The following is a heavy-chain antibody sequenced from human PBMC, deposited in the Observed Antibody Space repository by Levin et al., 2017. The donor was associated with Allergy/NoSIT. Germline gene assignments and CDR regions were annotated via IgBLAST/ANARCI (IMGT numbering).Heavy chain of an antibody. J-gene: IGHJ5*02. D-gene: IGHD4-23*01. CDR1: GFTFSSYW. CDR3: ARDRGGNNPTNWFDP. Sequence: PGGSLRLSCAASGFTFSSYWMHWVRQAPGKGPVWVSRINSDGTSIAYADSVKGRFTLSRDNAKNTLYLQMNSLRAEDTAVYYCARDRGGNNPTNWFDPWGQGTLVTVSS. CDR2: INSDGTSI. V-gene: IGHV3-74*03.